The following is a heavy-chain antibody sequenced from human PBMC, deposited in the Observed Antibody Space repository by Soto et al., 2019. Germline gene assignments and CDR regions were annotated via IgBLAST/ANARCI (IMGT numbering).Heavy chain of an antibody. Sequence: ASVKVSCKASGYTFTSYGISWVRQAPGQGLEWMGWISAYNGKKNYAQKLQGRVTMTTDTSTSTAYMELRSLRSDDPAVYYCAGDSGVYCSGGSCYADQSLTLDYWGQGTLVTVSS. CDR1: GYTFTSYG. J-gene: IGHJ4*02. CDR2: ISAYNGKK. CDR3: AGDSGVYCSGGSCYADQSLTLDY. V-gene: IGHV1-18*01. D-gene: IGHD2-15*01.